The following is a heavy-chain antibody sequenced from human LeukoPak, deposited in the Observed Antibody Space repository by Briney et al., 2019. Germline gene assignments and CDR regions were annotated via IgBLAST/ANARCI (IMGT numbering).Heavy chain of an antibody. Sequence: LETLSLTCTVSGGSISNYYWNWIRQAPGKGLEWIGYIYYTGSTNKNPSLKSRVTMSVDTSKNQFSLNLSSVTAADTAVYYCARGGYSYVVYYYYMDVWGKGTTVTVSS. CDR2: IYYTGST. D-gene: IGHD5-18*01. V-gene: IGHV4-59*12. J-gene: IGHJ6*03. CDR3: ARGGYSYVVYYYYMDV. CDR1: GGSISNYY.